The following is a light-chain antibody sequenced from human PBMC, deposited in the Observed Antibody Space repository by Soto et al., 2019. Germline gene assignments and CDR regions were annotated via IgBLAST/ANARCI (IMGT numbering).Light chain of an antibody. CDR2: AAS. CDR3: LQDYNYPWT. V-gene: IGKV1-6*01. Sequence: AIQMTQSPSSLSASVGDRVTITCRASQGIGNDLGWYQQKPGKAPKLLIYAASNLQSGVPSRFSGSGSGTDFTLTISSLQPEDFATYYCLQDYNYPWTFXQGTKVDIK. J-gene: IGKJ1*01. CDR1: QGIGND.